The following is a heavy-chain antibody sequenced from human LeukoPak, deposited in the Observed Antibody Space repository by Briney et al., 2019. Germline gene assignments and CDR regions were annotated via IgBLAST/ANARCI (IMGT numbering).Heavy chain of an antibody. CDR2: ISSSSSTI. V-gene: IGHV3-48*04. CDR3: ARDRGGSYSAIDY. D-gene: IGHD1-26*01. CDR1: GFTFSSYS. Sequence: GSLRLSCAASGFTFSSYSMNWVRQAPGKGLEWVSFISSSSSTIYYADSVKGRFTISRDNAKNSLYLQMNSLRAEDTAVYYCARDRGGSYSAIDYWGPGTLVTVSS. J-gene: IGHJ4*02.